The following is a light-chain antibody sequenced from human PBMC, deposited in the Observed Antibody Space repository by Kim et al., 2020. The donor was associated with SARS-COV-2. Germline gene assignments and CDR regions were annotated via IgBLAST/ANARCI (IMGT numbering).Light chain of an antibody. V-gene: IGKV3-15*01. CDR2: GAS. Sequence: CPGERAPLSCRATQDISNHLAWYQQKPDQAPSLLIFGASTRAAGVPGRFTGSGSGTEFNLTISSLQSEDVAVYYCQHYHNWPPWTFGQGTKVDIK. J-gene: IGKJ1*01. CDR3: QHYHNWPPWT. CDR1: QDISNH.